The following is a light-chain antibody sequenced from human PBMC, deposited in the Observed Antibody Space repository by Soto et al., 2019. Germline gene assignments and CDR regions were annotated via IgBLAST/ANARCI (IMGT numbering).Light chain of an antibody. CDR1: SSDVGGYNY. V-gene: IGLV2-11*01. J-gene: IGLJ2*01. CDR2: DVT. CDR3: CSYAGGTVV. Sequence: QSALTQPRSVSGSPGQSVTISCTGTSSDVGGYNYVTWYQQHPGKAPKFMIYDVTKRPSGVPDRFTGSKSGNTASLTISRLQADDEADYHCCSYAGGTVVFGGGTKLTVL.